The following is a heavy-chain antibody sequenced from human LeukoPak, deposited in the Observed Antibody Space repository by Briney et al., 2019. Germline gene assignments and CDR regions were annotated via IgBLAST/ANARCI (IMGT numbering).Heavy chain of an antibody. V-gene: IGHV4-39*07. CDR1: GGSISSSSYY. CDR3: ARGPSGPSLT. D-gene: IGHD3-10*01. J-gene: IGHJ5*02. Sequence: SETLSLTCTVSGGSISSSSYYWGWIRQPPGKGLEWIGSIYYSGSTYYNPSLKSRVTISVDTSKNQFSLKLSSVTAADTAVYYCARGPSGPSLTLGQGTLVTVSS. CDR2: IYYSGST.